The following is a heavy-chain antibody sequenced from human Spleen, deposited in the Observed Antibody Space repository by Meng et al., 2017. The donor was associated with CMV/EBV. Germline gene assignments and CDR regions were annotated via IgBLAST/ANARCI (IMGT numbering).Heavy chain of an antibody. V-gene: IGHV3-43*01. CDR2: ISWNGVSA. CDR1: GFIVDDYP. D-gene: IGHD3-16*01. CDR3: AKGTYDYADY. Sequence: LACAGSGFIVDDYPMHWVRQAPGKGLEWVSLISWNGVSASYADSVKGRFTISRDNSKNSLYLQMNSLTTEDTALYYCAKGTYDYADYWGQGTLVTVSS. J-gene: IGHJ4*02.